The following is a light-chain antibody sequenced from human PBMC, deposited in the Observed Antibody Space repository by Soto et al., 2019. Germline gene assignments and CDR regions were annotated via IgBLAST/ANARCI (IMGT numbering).Light chain of an antibody. CDR1: RSITNW. Sequence: DIQMTQSPSTLSASVGDRVTLTCRASRSITNWLAWFQQKPGKAPKLLIYDASNLESGVPSMFSGSGSGTEFTLSISSLQPDDFGTYYCQQYSTDPFTFGPGTIVDLK. CDR2: DAS. V-gene: IGKV1-5*01. CDR3: QQYSTDPFT. J-gene: IGKJ3*01.